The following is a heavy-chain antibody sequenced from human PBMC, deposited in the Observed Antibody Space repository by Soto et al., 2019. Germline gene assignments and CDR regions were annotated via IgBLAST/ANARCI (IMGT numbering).Heavy chain of an antibody. V-gene: IGHV3-7*04. J-gene: IGHJ4*02. CDR2: IKQDGSEK. CDR1: GFTFNSYW. Sequence: EVQLVESGGGLVQPGGSLRLSCTASGFTFNSYWMGWVRQFPGKGLEWVANIKQDGSEKNYVDSVKGRFTISRDNAKKSLYLQMNSLRAEDTPVYYCARENYFDYWGQGTLVTVSS. CDR3: ARENYFDY.